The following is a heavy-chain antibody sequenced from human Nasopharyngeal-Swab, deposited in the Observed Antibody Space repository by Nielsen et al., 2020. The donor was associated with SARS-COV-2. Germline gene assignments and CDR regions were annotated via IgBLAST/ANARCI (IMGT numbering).Heavy chain of an antibody. Sequence: SETLSLTCTVSGDSVTTSDYYRGWIRQPPGEGLEWIGSLLSSGSIYSNPSLKSRVSISVDTSKNQFSLKLTSVTAADTAVYYCVRRSDLFDSRGYSLGQGTLVTVSS. J-gene: IGHJ5*02. CDR3: VRRSDLFDSRGYS. V-gene: IGHV4-39*01. D-gene: IGHD3-22*01. CDR1: GDSVTTSDYY. CDR2: LLSSGSI.